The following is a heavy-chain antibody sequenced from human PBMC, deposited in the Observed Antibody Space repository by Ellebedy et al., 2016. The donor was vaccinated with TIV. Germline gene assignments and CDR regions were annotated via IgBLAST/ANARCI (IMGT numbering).Heavy chain of an antibody. J-gene: IGHJ3*02. CDR2: ISSSSSTM. Sequence: GESLKISCAASGFTFSNYAMSWVRQAPGKGLEWVSYISSSSSTMYYADSVKGRFTISRDNAKSSLFLQMNSLRDEDTAVYYCARVGVLERRGAFDIWGQGTMVTVSS. V-gene: IGHV3-48*02. CDR1: GFTFSNYA. CDR3: ARVGVLERRGAFDI. D-gene: IGHD1-1*01.